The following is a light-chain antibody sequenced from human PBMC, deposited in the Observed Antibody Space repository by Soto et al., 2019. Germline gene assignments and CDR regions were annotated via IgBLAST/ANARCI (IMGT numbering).Light chain of an antibody. CDR1: QSVSSN. J-gene: IGKJ5*01. CDR2: GAS. V-gene: IGKV3-15*01. CDR3: QQYNNWPIT. Sequence: EIVMTQSAATLSVSPWERATLSCRARQSVSSNLAWSPQKPGQAPRLLIYGASTRATGIPARFSGSGSGTEFTLTISSLQSEDFAVYYCQQYNNWPITFGQGIRLEI.